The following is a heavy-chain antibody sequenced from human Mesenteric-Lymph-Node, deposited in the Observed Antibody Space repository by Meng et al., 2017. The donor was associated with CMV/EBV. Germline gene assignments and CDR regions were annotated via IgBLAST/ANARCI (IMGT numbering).Heavy chain of an antibody. CDR2: IRSKAYGGTT. V-gene: IGHV3-49*04. CDR1: GFTFGDYA. CDR3: ATEAHYGSISSRFES. D-gene: IGHD6-6*01. Sequence: GESLKISCTASGFTFGDYAMSWVRQAPGKGLEWVGFIRSKAYGGTTEYAASVKGRFTISRDDSKSIAYLQMNSLKTEDTAVYYCATEAHYGSISSRFESWGQGTVVTVSS. J-gene: IGHJ4*02.